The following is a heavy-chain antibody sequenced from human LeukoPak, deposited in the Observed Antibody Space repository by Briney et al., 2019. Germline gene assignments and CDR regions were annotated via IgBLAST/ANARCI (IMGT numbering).Heavy chain of an antibody. CDR1: GFTFSSYA. CDR3: AREGKGQDFDY. V-gene: IGHV3-30*04. CDR2: ISYDGSNK. J-gene: IGHJ4*02. D-gene: IGHD3-10*01. Sequence: GRSLRLSCAASGFTFSSYAMHWVRQAPGKGLEWVAVISYDGSNKYYADSVEGRFTISRDNSKNTLYLQMNSLRAEDTAVYYCAREGKGQDFDYWGQGTLVTVSS.